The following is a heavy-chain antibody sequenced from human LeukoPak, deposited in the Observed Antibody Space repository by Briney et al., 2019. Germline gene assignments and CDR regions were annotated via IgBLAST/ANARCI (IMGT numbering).Heavy chain of an antibody. J-gene: IGHJ6*03. CDR3: AKDYGDQHYYYYYMDV. CDR2: MNPNSGNT. V-gene: IGHV1-8*01. Sequence: AASVKVSCKASGYTFTSYDINWVRQATGQGLEWMGWMNPNSGNTGYAQKFQGRVTMTRNTSISTAYMELSSLRSEDTAVYYCAKDYGDQHYYYYYMDVWGKGTTVTISS. D-gene: IGHD4-17*01. CDR1: GYTFTSYD.